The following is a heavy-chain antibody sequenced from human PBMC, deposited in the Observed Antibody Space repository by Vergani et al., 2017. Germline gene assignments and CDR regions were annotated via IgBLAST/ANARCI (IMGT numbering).Heavy chain of an antibody. Sequence: QVQLQQWGAGLLKPSETLSLTCAVYGGSFSGYYWSWIRQPAGKGLEWIGRIYTSGSTNYNSSLKSRVTISVDTSKNQFSLKLSSVTAADTAVYYCARAHNWSYLRGGDGYYYYMDVWGKGTTVTVSS. V-gene: IGHV4-59*10. CDR2: IYTSGST. CDR3: ARAHNWSYLRGGDGYYYYMDV. J-gene: IGHJ6*03. D-gene: IGHD1-7*01. CDR1: GGSFSGYY.